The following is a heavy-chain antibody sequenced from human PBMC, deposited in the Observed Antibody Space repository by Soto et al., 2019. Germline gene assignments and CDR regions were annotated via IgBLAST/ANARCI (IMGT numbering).Heavy chain of an antibody. CDR1: GYTFTSYY. CDR2: INPSGGST. Sequence: GASVKVSCKSSGYTFTSYYMHWVRQAPGQGLECMGIINPSGGSTSYAQKFQGRVTMTRDTSTSTVYMELSSLRSEDTAVYYCARVFRLGGYSYGRRDYYYGMDVWGQGTTVTVSS. V-gene: IGHV1-46*01. D-gene: IGHD5-18*01. J-gene: IGHJ6*02. CDR3: ARVFRLGGYSYGRRDYYYGMDV.